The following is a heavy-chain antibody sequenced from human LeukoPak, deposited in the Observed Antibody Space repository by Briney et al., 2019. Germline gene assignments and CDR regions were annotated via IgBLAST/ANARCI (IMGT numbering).Heavy chain of an antibody. D-gene: IGHD3-10*01. CDR2: TYYNENT. CDR1: GGSISTYY. J-gene: IGHJ4*02. V-gene: IGHV4-59*12. CDR3: ARDQATRGDYYGSGSPAFFDY. Sequence: SETLSLTCTVSGGSISTYYWSWIRQPPGKGLEWIGYTYYNENTNYNPSLKSRVTISVDTSKNQFSLKLSSVTAADTAVYYCARDQATRGDYYGSGSPAFFDYWGQGSLVTVSS.